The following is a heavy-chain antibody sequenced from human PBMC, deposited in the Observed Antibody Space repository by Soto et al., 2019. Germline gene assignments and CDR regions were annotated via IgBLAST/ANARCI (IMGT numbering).Heavy chain of an antibody. CDR1: GGSISSGGYY. D-gene: IGHD3-16*01. V-gene: IGHV4-31*03. CDR2: IYYSGST. CDR3: ARGLSAFDP. Sequence: SETLSLTCTVSGGSISSGGYYWSWIRQHPGKGLEWIGYIYYSGSTYYNPSLKSRVTMSVDTSKNQVSLRLNSMTAADTAVYYCARGLSAFDPWGQGTLVTVSS. J-gene: IGHJ5*02.